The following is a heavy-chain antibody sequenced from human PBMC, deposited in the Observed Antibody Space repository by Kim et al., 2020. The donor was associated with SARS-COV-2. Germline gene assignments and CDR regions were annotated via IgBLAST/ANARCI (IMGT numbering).Heavy chain of an antibody. Sequence: NHAQKIQGRVTITADEATSTAYMELSSLRSEDTAVYYCARSLRAGTTENYWGQGTLVTVSS. V-gene: IGHV1-69*01. CDR3: ARSLRAGTTENY. D-gene: IGHD1-7*01. J-gene: IGHJ4*02.